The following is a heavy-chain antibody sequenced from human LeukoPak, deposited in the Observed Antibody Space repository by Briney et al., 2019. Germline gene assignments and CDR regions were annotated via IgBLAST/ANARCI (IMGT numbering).Heavy chain of an antibody. Sequence: SETLSLTCTVSGVSISAYQWSWVRQSPEKGLEWIWFINTKVETSYNPSLRRRVTTSVDTSKSQFSLRLTSVTDADTDVYYCATSNDAKIALFDHWGQGAPVTVSS. CDR3: ATSNDAKIALFDH. CDR1: GVSISAYQ. V-gene: IGHV4-4*09. CDR2: INTKVET. J-gene: IGHJ4*02. D-gene: IGHD2-21*01.